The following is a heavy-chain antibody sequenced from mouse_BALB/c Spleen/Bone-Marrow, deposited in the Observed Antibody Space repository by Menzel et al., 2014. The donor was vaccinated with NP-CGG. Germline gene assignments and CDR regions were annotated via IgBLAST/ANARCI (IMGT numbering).Heavy chain of an antibody. CDR1: GFSLTSYG. CDR2: IWSGGST. Sequence: QVQLKESGPGLVQPSQSLSITCTVSGFSLTSYGVHWVRQSPGKGLEWLGVIWSGGSTDYNAAFISRLSISKDNSKSQVFLKTNSLQADDTAIYYCARRPDYGYSSYAMDYWGQGTSVTVSS. J-gene: IGHJ4*01. D-gene: IGHD1-2*01. V-gene: IGHV2-4-1*01. CDR3: ARRPDYGYSSYAMDY.